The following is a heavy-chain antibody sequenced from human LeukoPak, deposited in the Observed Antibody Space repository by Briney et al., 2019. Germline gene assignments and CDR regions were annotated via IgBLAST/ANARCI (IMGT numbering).Heavy chain of an antibody. V-gene: IGHV1-2*02. CDR2: LNPNSGGT. D-gene: IGHD3-10*01. Sequence: ASVTVSCKASGYTFTGFCIHWVRQAPGQGLEWMGWLNPNSGGTNYAQNFQGRVTMTRDTSISTGYMELSRLRSDDTAVYYCARDLDNYSGSGSYYNGDPLFQHWGQGTLVTVSS. CDR1: GYTFTGFC. CDR3: ARDLDNYSGSGSYYNGDPLFQH. J-gene: IGHJ1*01.